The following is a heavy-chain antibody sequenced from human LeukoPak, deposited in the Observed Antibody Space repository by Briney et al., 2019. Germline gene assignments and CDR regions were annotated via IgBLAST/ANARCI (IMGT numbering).Heavy chain of an antibody. CDR2: ISGSGGST. J-gene: IGHJ3*02. CDR3: AEEGENYAFDI. D-gene: IGHD2-21*01. Sequence: PGGSLRLSCAASGFTFSNYAMTWVRQAPGKGLEWVSAISGSGGSTYYADSVKGRFTISRDNSKDTLYLQMNSLRAEDTAIYYCAEEGENYAFDIWGQGTMVTVSS. CDR1: GFTFSNYA. V-gene: IGHV3-23*01.